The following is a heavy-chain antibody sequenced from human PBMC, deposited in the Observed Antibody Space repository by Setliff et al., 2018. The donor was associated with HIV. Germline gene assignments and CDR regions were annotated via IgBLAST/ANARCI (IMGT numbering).Heavy chain of an antibody. CDR2: IFYTGST. CDR1: GGSISGHY. J-gene: IGHJ4*02. D-gene: IGHD6-19*01. CDR3: VRGIAVAGPYFDY. V-gene: IGHV4-59*11. Sequence: SETLSLTCTVSGGSISGHYWSWIRQPPGKGLEWIAYIFYTGSTNYNPSLKSRVTISVDTSKNQFFLKLSSVTAADTAVYYCVRGIAVAGPYFDYWGQGTLVTVSS.